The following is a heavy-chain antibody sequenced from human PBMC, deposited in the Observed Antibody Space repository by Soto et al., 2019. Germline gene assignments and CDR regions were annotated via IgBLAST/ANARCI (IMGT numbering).Heavy chain of an antibody. Sequence: AAVKVSCKASGYTFNFYGITWVRQAPGQGLEWMGWISGFNGNTNYAADLQGRVTMTTDTSTSTAYMELRGLRSDDTAVYYCARIGVSSGHESPDFDSWGQGTLVTVSS. D-gene: IGHD3-16*01. CDR1: GYTFNFYG. CDR2: ISGFNGNT. V-gene: IGHV1-18*01. CDR3: ARIGVSSGHESPDFDS. J-gene: IGHJ4*02.